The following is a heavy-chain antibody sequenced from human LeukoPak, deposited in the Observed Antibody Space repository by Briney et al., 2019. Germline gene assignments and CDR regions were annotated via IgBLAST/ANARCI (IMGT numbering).Heavy chain of an antibody. CDR2: INSDGSST. V-gene: IGHV3-74*01. CDR3: ARDVVRFGEPTYDY. D-gene: IGHD3-10*01. Sequence: PGGSLRLSCAVSGFTFSSYWMHWLRQAPGKGLVWVSRINSDGSSTSYADSVKGRFTISRDNAKNTLYLQMNSLRAEDTAVYYCARDVVRFGEPTYDYWGQGTLVTVSS. J-gene: IGHJ4*02. CDR1: GFTFSSYW.